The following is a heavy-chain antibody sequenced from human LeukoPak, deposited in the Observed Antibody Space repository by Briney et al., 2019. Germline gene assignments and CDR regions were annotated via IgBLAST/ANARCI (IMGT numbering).Heavy chain of an antibody. V-gene: IGHV4-34*01. CDR3: ARGPHTGVNYYDSSGYYY. D-gene: IGHD3-22*01. CDR2: INHSGST. J-gene: IGHJ4*02. CDR1: GGSFSGYF. Sequence: SETLSLTCAVYGGSFSGYFWSWIRQPPGKGLEWIGEINHSGSTNYNPSLKSRVTISVDTSKNQFSLKLSSVTAADTAVYYCARGPHTGVNYYDSSGYYYWGQGTLVTVSS.